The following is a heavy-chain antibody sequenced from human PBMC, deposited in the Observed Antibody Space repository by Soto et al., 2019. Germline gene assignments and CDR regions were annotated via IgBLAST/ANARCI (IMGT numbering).Heavy chain of an antibody. V-gene: IGHV4-39*01. CDR1: GGSISSRSYY. CDR2: IYYSGTT. D-gene: IGHD3-10*01. CDR3: ARQNGSFRSWFDS. Sequence: QLQLQESGPGLVKPSETLSLTCTVSGGSISSRSYYWGWLRQPPGKGLEWLGGIYYSGTTFYSPSLKSRVIISVDTSKNQFSLKLSSVTAADTAMYYCARQNGSFRSWFDSWGQGTLVTVSS. J-gene: IGHJ5*01.